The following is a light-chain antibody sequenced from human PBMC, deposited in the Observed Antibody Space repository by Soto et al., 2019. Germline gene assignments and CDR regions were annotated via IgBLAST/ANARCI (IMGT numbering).Light chain of an antibody. V-gene: IGLV2-14*01. CDR2: EVR. Sequence: QSALTQPASVSGSPGQSITISCTGTSSDVGGYNHVSWYQQHPGKAPKLIIYEVRNRPSGVSNRLSGSKSGNMASLTISGFQADDEADYYCCSYTSSSIRVFGGGTKLTVL. CDR1: SSDVGGYNH. CDR3: CSYTSSSIRV. J-gene: IGLJ3*02.